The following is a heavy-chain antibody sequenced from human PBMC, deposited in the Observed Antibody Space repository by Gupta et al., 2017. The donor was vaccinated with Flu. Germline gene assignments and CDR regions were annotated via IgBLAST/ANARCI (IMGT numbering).Heavy chain of an antibody. Sequence: EVQLVESGGGLVQPGGSLRLSCTASGFSFSSYEMHWVRQAPGKGLEWVSYMKSSSSTTYYADSVKGRVTISRDQTKNSLYLHMNSLRAEDTATYYCARAPGIPVVHTDFYWYFDLCGRGTLVTVSS. CDR1: GFSFSSYE. D-gene: IGHD6-19*01. CDR3: ARAPGIPVVHTDFYWYFDL. J-gene: IGHJ2*01. V-gene: IGHV3-48*03. CDR2: MKSSSSTT.